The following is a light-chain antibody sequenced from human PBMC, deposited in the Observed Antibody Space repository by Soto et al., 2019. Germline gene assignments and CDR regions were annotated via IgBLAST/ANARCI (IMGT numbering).Light chain of an antibody. V-gene: IGKV3-20*01. CDR1: QSVASSY. J-gene: IGKJ1*01. CDR2: SAS. Sequence: EGVLTQSPGTLSLSPGERVTLSCRASQSVASSYLAWYQQKPGRAPRILFYSASSRATGIPDRFSGSGSGTDFTLNISRLEPEDFAVYYCHHFGSLPETFGQGTNVE. CDR3: HHFGSLPET.